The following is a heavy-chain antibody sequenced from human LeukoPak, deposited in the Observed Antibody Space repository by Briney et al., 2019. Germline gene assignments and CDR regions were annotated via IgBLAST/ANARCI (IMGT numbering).Heavy chain of an antibody. CDR1: GGSISSSSYY. V-gene: IGHV4-39*07. CDR2: IYYSGST. CDR3: ARAIKWELLKLGWFDP. J-gene: IGHJ5*02. Sequence: SETLSLTCTVSGGSISSSSYYWGWIRQPPGKGLEWIGSIYYSGSTYYNPSLKSRVTISVDTSKNQFSLKLSSVTAADTAVYYCARAIKWELLKLGWFDPWGQGTLVTVSS. D-gene: IGHD1-26*01.